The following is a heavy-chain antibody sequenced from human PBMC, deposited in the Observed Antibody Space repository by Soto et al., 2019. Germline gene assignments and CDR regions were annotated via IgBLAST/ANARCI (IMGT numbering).Heavy chain of an antibody. D-gene: IGHD2-2*01. CDR3: ANPSGYCSSTSCPHFDY. CDR1: GFTFSSYA. Sequence: PGGSLRLSCAASGFTFSSYAMSWVRQAPGKGLEWVSAISGSGGSTYYADSVKGRFTISRDNSKNTLYLQMNSLRAEDTAVYYCANPSGYCSSTSCPHFDYWGQGTLVTVSS. CDR2: ISGSGGST. J-gene: IGHJ4*02. V-gene: IGHV3-23*01.